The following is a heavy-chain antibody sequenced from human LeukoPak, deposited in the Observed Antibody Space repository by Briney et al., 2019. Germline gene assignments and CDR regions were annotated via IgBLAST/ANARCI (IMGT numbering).Heavy chain of an antibody. CDR3: ANGWSPDY. Sequence: GGSLRLSCAASGFTFSSYAMSWVRQAPGKGLEWVSGISGSGGSTYYADSVKGRFTIFRDNSKNTLYLQMNSLRAEDPAVYHCANGWSPDYWGRGTLVTVSS. CDR1: GFTFSSYA. V-gene: IGHV3-23*01. J-gene: IGHJ4*02. CDR2: ISGSGGST. D-gene: IGHD2-15*01.